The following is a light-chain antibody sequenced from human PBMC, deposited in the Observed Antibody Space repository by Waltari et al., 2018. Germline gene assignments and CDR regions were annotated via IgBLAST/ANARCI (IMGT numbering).Light chain of an antibody. Sequence: EIVLTLSPGTLSLSPGEGATLSCRASQCVSSSYLDWYQQKPGQAPRLLIYGASSRATGIPDRFSGSGSGTDFTFTISSLEPEDFAVYYCQQYGKTFGQGTKLELK. CDR2: GAS. CDR1: QCVSSSY. J-gene: IGKJ2*01. CDR3: QQYGKT. V-gene: IGKV3-20*01.